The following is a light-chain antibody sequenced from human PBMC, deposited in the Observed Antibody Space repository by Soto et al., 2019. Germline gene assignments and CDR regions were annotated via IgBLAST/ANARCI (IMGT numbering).Light chain of an antibody. CDR1: QSISSW. Sequence: DIQMTQSPSTLSASVGDRVTITCRASQSISSWLAWYQQKPGKAPKLLIYKASSLESGVPSRFSGSGSGTEFTLTISSLQPDXFAXXXXXQXNSYRRTFGQGTKVEIK. J-gene: IGKJ1*01. V-gene: IGKV1-5*03. CDR3: XQXNSYRRT. CDR2: KAS.